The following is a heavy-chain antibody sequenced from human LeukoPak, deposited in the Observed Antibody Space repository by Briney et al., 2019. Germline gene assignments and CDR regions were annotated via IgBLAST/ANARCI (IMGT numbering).Heavy chain of an antibody. CDR3: ARDKMGTFDY. V-gene: IGHV4-59*01. CDR1: GGSFSGYY. J-gene: IGHJ4*02. CDR2: IYYSGST. Sequence: SETLSLTCAVYGGSFSGYYWSWIRQPPGKGLEWIGYIYYSGSTNYNPSLKSRVTISVDTSKNQFSLKLSSVTAADTAVYYCARDKMGTFDYWGQGTLVTVSS. D-gene: IGHD7-27*01.